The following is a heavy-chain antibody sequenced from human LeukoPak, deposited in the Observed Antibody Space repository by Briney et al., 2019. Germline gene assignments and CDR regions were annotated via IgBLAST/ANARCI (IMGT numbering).Heavy chain of an antibody. Sequence: GGSLRLSCGASGFTFSNYEMNWVRQAPGKGLEWLSYISSSGRTMYYADSVKGRFTISRDNAENSLYLQMNSLRAEDTAVYYCARDRKAAVTYPDYWGQGTLVTVSS. J-gene: IGHJ4*02. V-gene: IGHV3-48*03. CDR1: GFTFSNYE. CDR3: ARDRKAAVTYPDY. D-gene: IGHD4-17*01. CDR2: ISSSGRTM.